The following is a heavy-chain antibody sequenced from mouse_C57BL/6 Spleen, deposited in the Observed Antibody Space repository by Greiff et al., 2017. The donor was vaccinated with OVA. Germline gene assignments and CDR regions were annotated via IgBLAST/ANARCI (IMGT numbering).Heavy chain of an antibody. CDR3: ARSYSNYDYAMDY. V-gene: IGHV2-9-1*01. D-gene: IGHD2-5*01. J-gene: IGHJ4*01. CDR1: GFSLTSYA. CDR2: IWTGGGT. Sequence: VQLVESGPGLVAPSQCLSITCTVSGFSLTSYAISWVSQPPGKGLEWLGVIWTGGGTNYNSALQSSLGISKDNAKSQVFLKMNSLQTDDTARYYCARSYSNYDYAMDYWGQGTSVTVSS.